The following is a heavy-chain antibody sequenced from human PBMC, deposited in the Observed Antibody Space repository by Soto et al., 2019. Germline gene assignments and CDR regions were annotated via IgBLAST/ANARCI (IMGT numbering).Heavy chain of an antibody. CDR2: IIPIFGTA. CDR1: GGTFSSYA. CDR3: ARERGYYYGSGSYRLFDY. Sequence: QVQLVQSGAEVKKPGSSVKVSCKASGGTFSSYAISWVRQAPGQGLEWMGGIIPIFGTANYAQKFQGRVTITADESTSTAYMELSSLRSEDMAVYYCARERGYYYGSGSYRLFDYWGQGTLVTVSS. D-gene: IGHD3-10*01. V-gene: IGHV1-69*01. J-gene: IGHJ4*02.